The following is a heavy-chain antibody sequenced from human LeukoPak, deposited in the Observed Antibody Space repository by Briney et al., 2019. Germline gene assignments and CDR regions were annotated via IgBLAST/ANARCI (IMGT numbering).Heavy chain of an antibody. Sequence: ASVKVSCKVSGYTLTELSMHWVRQAPGKGLEWMGGFDPEDGETIYAQKFQGRDTMTEDTSTDTAYMELSSLRSEDTAVYYCATAGSRVIITRGYCFDYWGPGTLVTVSS. V-gene: IGHV1-24*01. J-gene: IGHJ4*02. CDR2: FDPEDGET. CDR3: ATAGSRVIITRGYCFDY. D-gene: IGHD3-10*01. CDR1: GYTLTELS.